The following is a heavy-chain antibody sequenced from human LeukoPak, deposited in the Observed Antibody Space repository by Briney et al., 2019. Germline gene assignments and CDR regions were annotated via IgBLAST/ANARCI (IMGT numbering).Heavy chain of an antibody. CDR1: GVAFSCYW. CDR2: INPGGSSA. Sequence: GVSLRLSCAASGVAFSCYWLHWVRQVPGKGLVWVSRINPGGSSAAYADSVKGRFTISRDNAKNTLYLQMNTLRAEDTAVYCCARGGVVVALGSYGMDVWGQGTTVTVSS. J-gene: IGHJ6*02. D-gene: IGHD2-15*01. V-gene: IGHV3-74*01. CDR3: ARGGVVVALGSYGMDV.